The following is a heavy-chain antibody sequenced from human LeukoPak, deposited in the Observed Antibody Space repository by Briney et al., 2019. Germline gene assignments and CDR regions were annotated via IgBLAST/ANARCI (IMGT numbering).Heavy chain of an antibody. CDR1: GVTFSSYA. CDR2: ISYDGSNK. CDR3: ARDDGVTTVTTEPDY. D-gene: IGHD4-17*01. V-gene: IGHV3-30*04. J-gene: IGHJ4*02. Sequence: GRSLRLSCAASGVTFSSYAMHWVRQAPGKGLEWVAAISYDGSNKYCADSVKGRFTISRDNSKNTLYLQMNSLRAEDTAVYYCARDDGVTTVTTEPDYWGQGTLVTVSS.